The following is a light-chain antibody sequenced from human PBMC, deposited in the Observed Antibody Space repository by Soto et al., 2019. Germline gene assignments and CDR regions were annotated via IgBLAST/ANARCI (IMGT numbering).Light chain of an antibody. CDR3: QQYNSYPIT. V-gene: IGKV1-16*02. J-gene: IGKJ5*01. CDR1: QDISNY. CDR2: GAS. Sequence: DIQMTQSPSSLSASVGDRVNITCRASQDISNYLVWFQQKPGKAPKSLIYGASSLQSGVPSKFSGSGSGTDFTLTITSLQPEDFATYYCQQYNSYPITFGQGKRLEIK.